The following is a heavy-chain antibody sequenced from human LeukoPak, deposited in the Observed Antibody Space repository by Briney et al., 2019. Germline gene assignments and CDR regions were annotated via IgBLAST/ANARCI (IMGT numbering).Heavy chain of an antibody. CDR1: GFTFHDYA. D-gene: IGHD3-16*02. V-gene: IGHV3-43*02. CDR3: AKDLGHDYVWGSYRD. Sequence: PGGSLRLSCAASGFTFHDYAMHWVRQAPGKGLEWVSVIRGDASATYYADSVKGRFSTSRDNSKNSLYLQMNSLRTEDTAFYYCAKDLGHDYVWGSYRDWGQGSLVTVSS. J-gene: IGHJ4*02. CDR2: IRGDASAT.